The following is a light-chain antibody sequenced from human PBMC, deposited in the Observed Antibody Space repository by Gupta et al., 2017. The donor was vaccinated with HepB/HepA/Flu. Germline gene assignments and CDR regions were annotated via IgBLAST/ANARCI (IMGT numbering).Light chain of an antibody. CDR1: NIEDKT. CDR2: DDR. Sequence: SYVLTQPPSVTVAPGKTARITCGGNNIEDKTVHWYQQKPGQAPVLVVYDDRDRPSGIPERFSGSNSGNTATLTISRVEAGDEADYYCQVWDSSSNHYVFATATKVTVL. J-gene: IGLJ1*01. CDR3: QVWDSSSNHYV. V-gene: IGLV3-21*03.